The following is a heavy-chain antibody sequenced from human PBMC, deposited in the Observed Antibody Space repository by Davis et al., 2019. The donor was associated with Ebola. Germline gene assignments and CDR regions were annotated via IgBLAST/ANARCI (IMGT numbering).Heavy chain of an antibody. CDR3: ARGLYCSGGSCYFRWFDP. Sequence: ASVKVSCKASGYTFTSYGISWVRQAPGQGLEWMGWISAYNGNTNYAQKLQGRVTMTTDTSTSTAYMELRSLRSDDTAVYYCARGLYCSGGSCYFRWFDPWGQGTLVTVSS. D-gene: IGHD2-15*01. J-gene: IGHJ5*02. CDR2: ISAYNGNT. CDR1: GYTFTSYG. V-gene: IGHV1-18*01.